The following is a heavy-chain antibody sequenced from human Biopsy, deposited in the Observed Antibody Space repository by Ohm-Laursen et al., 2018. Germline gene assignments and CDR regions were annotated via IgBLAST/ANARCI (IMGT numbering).Heavy chain of an antibody. J-gene: IGHJ4*02. CDR1: GGSFTGHY. Sequence: SETLSLTCTVSGGSFTGHYWSWIRQPPGKGLEWIGRISYTGYTSYNASLKSRVTISVDTSRNHFSLRLSSLTAADTAVYYCARGSNDFGGLYFPRWGQGTLLTVSS. D-gene: IGHD4-23*01. V-gene: IGHV4-59*11. CDR2: ISYTGYT. CDR3: ARGSNDFGGLYFPR.